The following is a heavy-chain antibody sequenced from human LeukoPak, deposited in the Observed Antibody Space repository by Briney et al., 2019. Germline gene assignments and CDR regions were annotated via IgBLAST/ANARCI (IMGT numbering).Heavy chain of an antibody. CDR3: ARVGRALGH. J-gene: IGHJ4*02. CDR1: GGSFSGYY. CDR2: INHSGST. V-gene: IGHV4-34*01. D-gene: IGHD1-14*01. Sequence: SETLSLTCAVYGGSFSGYYWSWIRQPPGKGLEWIGEINHSGSTNYNPSLKSRVTISVDTSKNQFSLKLSSVTAAGTAVYYCARVGRALGHWGQGTLVTVSS.